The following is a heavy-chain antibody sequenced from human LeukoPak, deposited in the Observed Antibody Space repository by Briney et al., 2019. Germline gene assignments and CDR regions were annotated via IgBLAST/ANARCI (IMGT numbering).Heavy chain of an antibody. CDR1: GGSISSSSQH. V-gene: IGHV4-39*01. D-gene: IGHD1-1*01. CDR2: IYNSGST. Sequence: PSETLSLTCTVSGGSISSSSQHWGWIRHPPGKGLEWLGSIYNSGSTCYNPSLKSRVTISVDTSKSQFSLRLSSVTAADTAVYYCARHPWKWYYDLWGRGTLVTVSS. CDR3: ARHPWKWYYDL. J-gene: IGHJ2*01.